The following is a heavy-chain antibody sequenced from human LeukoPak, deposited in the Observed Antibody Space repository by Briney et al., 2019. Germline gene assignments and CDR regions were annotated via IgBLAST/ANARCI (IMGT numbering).Heavy chain of an antibody. Sequence: SQTLSLTCTVSGGSIGSDTYYWSWIRQPAGKGLEWIGRIYTSGSTNYNPSLKSRVTISVDTSKNQFSLKLSSVTAADTAVYYCATLHYDSSGYYYLDYWGQGTLVTVSS. D-gene: IGHD3-22*01. CDR2: IYTSGST. CDR3: ATLHYDSSGYYYLDY. V-gene: IGHV4-61*02. CDR1: GGSIGSDTYY. J-gene: IGHJ4*02.